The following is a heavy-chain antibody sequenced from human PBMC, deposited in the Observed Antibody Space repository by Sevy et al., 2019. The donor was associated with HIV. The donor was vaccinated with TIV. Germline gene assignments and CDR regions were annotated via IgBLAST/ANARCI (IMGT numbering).Heavy chain of an antibody. CDR3: VREKGTFTAFDI. CDR2: IWKDGHNK. Sequence: GGSLRLSCAASGFTFNIYGMHWVRQAPGKGLEWVAVIWKDGHNKFYAESVRGRFTFSRDNSRSTLSLQMDSLRVEDTAVYYCVREKGTFTAFDIWGQGTMVTVSS. V-gene: IGHV3-33*04. CDR1: GFTFNIYG. D-gene: IGHD3-16*01. J-gene: IGHJ3*02.